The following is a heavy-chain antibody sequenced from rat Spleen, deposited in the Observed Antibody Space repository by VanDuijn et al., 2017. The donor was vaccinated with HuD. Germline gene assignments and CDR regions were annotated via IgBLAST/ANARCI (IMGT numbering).Heavy chain of an antibody. CDR3: ARWYGYNYFDY. D-gene: IGHD1-9*01. J-gene: IGHJ2*01. V-gene: IGHV2-6*01. Sequence: QVQLEESGPGLVQPSQTLSLTCTVSGLSLTSNGVNWVRQPPGKGLEWIATISSGAYTYYNSALKSRLSISRDTSKSQVFLKMNSLKTEDTAMYFCARWYGYNYFDYWGQGVMVTVSS. CDR1: GLSLTSNG. CDR2: ISSGAYT.